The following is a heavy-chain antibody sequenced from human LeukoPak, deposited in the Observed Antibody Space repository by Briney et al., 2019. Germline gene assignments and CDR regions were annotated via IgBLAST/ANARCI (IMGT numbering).Heavy chain of an antibody. V-gene: IGHV3-21*01. CDR3: ARVVIAAAGHDY. D-gene: IGHD6-13*01. J-gene: IGHJ4*02. CDR1: GFTFSSYS. CDR2: TSSSSSYI. Sequence: GGSLRLTWAASGFTFSSYSMNWVRQAPGKGLEWVSSTSSSSSYIYYADSVKGRFTISRDNAKNSLYLQMNSLRAEDTAVYYCARVVIAAAGHDYWGQGTLVTVCS.